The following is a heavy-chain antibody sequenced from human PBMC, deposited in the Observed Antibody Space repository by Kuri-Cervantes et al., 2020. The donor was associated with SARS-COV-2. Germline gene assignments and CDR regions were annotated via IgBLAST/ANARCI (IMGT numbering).Heavy chain of an antibody. D-gene: IGHD4-23*01. V-gene: IGHV3-23*01. Sequence: GESLKISCAASGFTFSSYATSWVRQAPGKGLEWVSAISGSGGSTYYADSVKGRFTISRDNSKNTLYLQMNSLRAEDTAVYYCAKDQGDYGGNSLMDYWGQGTLVTVSS. CDR1: GFTFSSYA. CDR2: ISGSGGST. CDR3: AKDQGDYGGNSLMDY. J-gene: IGHJ4*02.